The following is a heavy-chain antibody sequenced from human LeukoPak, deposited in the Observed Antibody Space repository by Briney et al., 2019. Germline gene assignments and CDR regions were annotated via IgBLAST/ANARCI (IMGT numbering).Heavy chain of an antibody. D-gene: IGHD2-2*01. CDR1: GGSFSGYY. V-gene: IGHV4-34*01. Sequence: SETLSLTCAVYGGSFSGYYWSWIRQPPGKGLEWIGEISHSGSTNYNPSLESRVTISVDTSKNQFSLKLSSVTAADTAVYYCARGSVRIVPAATRIPFDYWGRGTLVTVSS. J-gene: IGHJ4*02. CDR2: ISHSGST. CDR3: ARGSVRIVPAATRIPFDY.